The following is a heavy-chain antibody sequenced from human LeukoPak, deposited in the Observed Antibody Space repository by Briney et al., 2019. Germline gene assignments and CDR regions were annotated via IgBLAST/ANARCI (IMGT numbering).Heavy chain of an antibody. CDR1: GFTVRDYA. CDR3: AKVYSSGWTGDY. Sequence: GGSLRLSCTSSGFTVRDYAMSWVRQAPGKGLEWVSAISGSGGSTYYADSVKGRFTISRDNSKNTLYLQMNSLRAEDTAVYYCAKVYSSGWTGDYWGQGTLVTVSS. V-gene: IGHV3-23*01. CDR2: ISGSGGST. J-gene: IGHJ4*02. D-gene: IGHD6-19*01.